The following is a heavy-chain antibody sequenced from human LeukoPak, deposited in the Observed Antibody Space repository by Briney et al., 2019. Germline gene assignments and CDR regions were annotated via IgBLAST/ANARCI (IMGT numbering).Heavy chain of an antibody. J-gene: IGHJ4*02. V-gene: IGHV3-23*01. CDR3: AKRGVVIRVFLVGFHKEAYYFDS. CDR1: GFTFSSYA. Sequence: PGGSLRLSCAASGFTFSSYAMSWVRQAPGKGLEWVAGLSGSGGGTNYADSVQGRFTISRDNPKNTLYLQMNSLRAEDTAVYFYAKRGVVIRVFLVGFHKEAYYFDSWGQGALVTVSS. D-gene: IGHD3-10*01. CDR2: LSGSGGGT.